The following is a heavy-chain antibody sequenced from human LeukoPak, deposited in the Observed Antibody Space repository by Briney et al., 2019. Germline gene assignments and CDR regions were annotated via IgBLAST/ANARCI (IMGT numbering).Heavy chain of an antibody. Sequence: SETLSLTCTVSGGSISSDSYYWSWIRQPAGKGLEWIGRIYTSGSTNYNPSLKSRVTISVDTSKNQFSLKLSSVTAADTAVYYCARDQGYSYGYDYYYYGMDVWGQGTTVTVSS. V-gene: IGHV4-61*02. CDR3: ARDQGYSYGYDYYYYGMDV. CDR1: GGSISSDSYY. J-gene: IGHJ6*02. CDR2: IYTSGST. D-gene: IGHD5-18*01.